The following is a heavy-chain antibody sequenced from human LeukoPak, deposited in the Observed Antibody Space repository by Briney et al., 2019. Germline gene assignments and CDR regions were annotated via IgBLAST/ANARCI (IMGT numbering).Heavy chain of an antibody. CDR3: ARDFGAAAPYYYYMDV. Sequence: GASVKVSCKASGYTFTGYYMHWVRQAPGQVLEWMGWINPNSGGTNYAQKFQGRVTMTRDTSISTAYMELSRLRSDDTAVYYCARDFGAAAPYYYYMDVWGKGTTVTVSS. J-gene: IGHJ6*03. D-gene: IGHD2-2*01. V-gene: IGHV1-2*02. CDR1: GYTFTGYY. CDR2: INPNSGGT.